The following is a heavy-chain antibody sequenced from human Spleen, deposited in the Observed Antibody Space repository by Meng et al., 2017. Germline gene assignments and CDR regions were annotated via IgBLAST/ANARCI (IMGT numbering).Heavy chain of an antibody. Sequence: QVQRQQWCAGLLKPSETMSLTCVVSGGSFSDYYGSWIRQPPGKGLEWIGEINHSGSTNYNPSLESRATISVDTSQNNLSLKLSSVTAADSAVYYCARGPTTMAHDFDYWGQGTLVTVSS. CDR2: INHSGST. D-gene: IGHD4-11*01. J-gene: IGHJ4*02. V-gene: IGHV4-34*01. CDR1: GGSFSDYY. CDR3: ARGPTTMAHDFDY.